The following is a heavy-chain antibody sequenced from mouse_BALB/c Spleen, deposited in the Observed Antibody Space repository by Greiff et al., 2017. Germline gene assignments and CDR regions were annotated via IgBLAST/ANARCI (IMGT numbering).Heavy chain of an antibody. CDR1: GFTFSSFG. D-gene: IGHD1-1*01. Sequence: EVKVVESGGGLVQPGGSRKLSFAASGFTFSSFGMHWVRQAPEKGLEWVAYISSGSSTIYYADTVKGRFTISRDNPKNTLFLQMTSLRSEDTAMYYCARGGQYSYGVFFDYWGQGTTLTVSS. CDR2: ISSGSSTI. V-gene: IGHV5-17*02. CDR3: ARGGQYSYGVFFDY. J-gene: IGHJ2*01.